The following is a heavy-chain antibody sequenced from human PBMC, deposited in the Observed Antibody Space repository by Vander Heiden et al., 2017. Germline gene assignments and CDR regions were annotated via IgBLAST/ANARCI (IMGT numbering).Heavy chain of an antibody. CDR1: GGSISSSSSY. Sequence: QLQLQESGPGLVKPSETLSLTCTVSGGSISSSSSYWGWIRQPPGKGLEWIGSIYYSGSTYYNPSLKSRVTISVDTSKNQFSLKLSSVTAADTAVYCCARHRKQWLAFFDYWGQGTLVTVSS. J-gene: IGHJ4*02. V-gene: IGHV4-39*01. D-gene: IGHD6-19*01. CDR3: ARHRKQWLAFFDY. CDR2: IYYSGST.